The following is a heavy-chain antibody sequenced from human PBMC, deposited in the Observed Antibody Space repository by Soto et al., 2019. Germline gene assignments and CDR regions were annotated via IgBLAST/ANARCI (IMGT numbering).Heavy chain of an antibody. D-gene: IGHD5-12*01. J-gene: IGHJ6*02. CDR1: GCSFTSYW. V-gene: IGHV5-51*01. Sequence: GESLKISCKGSGCSFTSYWIGWVRQMPGKGLEWMGIIYPGDSDTRYSPSFQGQVTISADKSISTAYLQWSSLKASDTAMYYCARSSGYHRGGYYYYGMDVWGQGTTVTVSS. CDR2: IYPGDSDT. CDR3: ARSSGYHRGGYYYYGMDV.